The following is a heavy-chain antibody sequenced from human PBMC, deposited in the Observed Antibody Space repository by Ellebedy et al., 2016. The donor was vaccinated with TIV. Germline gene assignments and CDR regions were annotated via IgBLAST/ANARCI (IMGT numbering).Heavy chain of an antibody. J-gene: IGHJ4*02. CDR2: ISSRSTTK. CDR3: VRARPYCGGDCYSFGN. V-gene: IGHV3-48*01. Sequence: GESLKISXSASGFTFRNSAMNWVRQAPGKGLEWVSYISSRSTTKYYADSLKGRFTISRDNAKNTLYLQMNSLRAEDTTVYYCVRARPYCGGDCYSFGNWGQGSLVTVSS. D-gene: IGHD2-21*02. CDR1: GFTFRNSA.